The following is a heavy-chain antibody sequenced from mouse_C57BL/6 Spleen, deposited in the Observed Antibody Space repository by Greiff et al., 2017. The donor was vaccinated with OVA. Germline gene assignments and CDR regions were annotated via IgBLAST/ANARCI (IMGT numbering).Heavy chain of an antibody. V-gene: IGHV2-5*01. CDR1: GFSLTSYG. D-gene: IGHD1-1*01. J-gene: IGHJ1*03. CDR3: AKKGGTVGGYFDV. CDR2: IWRGGST. Sequence: QVQLKESGPGLVQPSQSLSITCTVSGFSLTSYGVHWVRQSPGKGLEWLGVIWRGGSTDYNAAFMSRLSITKDNSKSQVFFKMNSLQADDTAIDYCAKKGGTVGGYFDVWGTGTTVTVSS.